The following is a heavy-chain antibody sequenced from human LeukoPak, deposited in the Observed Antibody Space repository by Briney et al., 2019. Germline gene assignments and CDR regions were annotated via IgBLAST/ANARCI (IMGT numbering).Heavy chain of an antibody. CDR3: ARCIAARPAGGFQH. V-gene: IGHV4-30-2*01. CDR2: IYHSGST. CDR1: GGSISSGGYY. D-gene: IGHD6-6*01. Sequence: SETLSLTCTVSGGSISSGGYYWSWIRQPPGKGLEWIGYIYHSGSTYYNPSLKSRVTISVDRSKNQFSLKLSSVTAADTAVYYCARCIAARPAGGFQHWGQGTLVTVSS. J-gene: IGHJ1*01.